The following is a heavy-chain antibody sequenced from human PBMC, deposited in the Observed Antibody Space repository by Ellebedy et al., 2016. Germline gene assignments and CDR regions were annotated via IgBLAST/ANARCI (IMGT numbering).Heavy chain of an antibody. V-gene: IGHV3-9*01. J-gene: IGHJ3*02. CDR2: ISWNSGSI. D-gene: IGHD4-17*01. Sequence: SLKISCAASGFTFDDYAMHWVRQAPGKGLEWVSGISWNSGSIGYADSVKGRFTISRDNAKNSLYLQMNSLRAEDTALYYCAKDGRDYGDSPGAFDIWGQGTMVTVSS. CDR1: GFTFDDYA. CDR3: AKDGRDYGDSPGAFDI.